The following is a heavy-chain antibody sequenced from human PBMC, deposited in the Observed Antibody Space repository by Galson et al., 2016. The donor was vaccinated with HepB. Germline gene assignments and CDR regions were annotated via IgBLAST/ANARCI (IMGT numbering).Heavy chain of an antibody. CDR3: VRAGSGYHMAYYYYGLDV. CDR1: GFTFSDHY. CDR2: SKNKINSYTT. Sequence: SLRLSCAVSGFTFSDHYMDWVRQAPGKGLEWVGRSKNKINSYTTEYAPSVKGRFTISRDDSKNLLFLQMSSLETEDTAVYYCVRAGSGYHMAYYYYGLDVWGQGTTVTVSS. D-gene: IGHD3-3*01. V-gene: IGHV3-72*01. J-gene: IGHJ6*02.